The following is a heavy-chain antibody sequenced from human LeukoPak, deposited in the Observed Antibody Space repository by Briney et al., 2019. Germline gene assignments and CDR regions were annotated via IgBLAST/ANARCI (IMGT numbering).Heavy chain of an antibody. V-gene: IGHV4-38-2*02. D-gene: IGHD6-19*01. CDR2: IYHSGST. J-gene: IGHJ5*02. CDR3: AREQWLVKTPGWFDP. Sequence: SETLSLTCTVSGYSISSGYYWGWIRQPPGKGLEWIGSIYHSGSTYYNPSLKSRVTISVDTSKNQFSLKLSSVTAADTAVYYRAREQWLVKTPGWFDPWGQGTLVTVSS. CDR1: GYSISSGYY.